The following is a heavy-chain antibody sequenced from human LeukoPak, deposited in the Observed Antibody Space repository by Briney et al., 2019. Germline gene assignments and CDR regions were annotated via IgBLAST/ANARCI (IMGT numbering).Heavy chain of an antibody. V-gene: IGHV1-8*03. D-gene: IGHD4-23*01. CDR2: MNPNSGNT. CDR3: ARANSDRYYYYMDV. Sequence: ASVKVSCKASGYTFTSYDINWVRQATGQGLEWMGWMNPNSGNTGYAQKFQGRVTITRNTSISTAYMELSSLRSEDTAVYYCARANSDRYYYYMDVWGKGTTVTVSS. J-gene: IGHJ6*03. CDR1: GYTFTSYD.